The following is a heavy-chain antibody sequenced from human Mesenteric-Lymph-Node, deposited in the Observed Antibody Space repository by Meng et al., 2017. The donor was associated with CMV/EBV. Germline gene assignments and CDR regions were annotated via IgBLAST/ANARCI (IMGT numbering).Heavy chain of an antibody. CDR1: LTFSSYA. CDR2: ISGSGGST. Sequence: LTFSSYAMSWVRQAPGKGLEWVSAISGSGGSTYYADSVKGRFTISRDNSKNTLYLQMNSLRAEDTAVYYCAKDHYGSGSYLTKHFDYWGQGTLVTVSS. D-gene: IGHD3-10*01. J-gene: IGHJ4*02. V-gene: IGHV3-23*01. CDR3: AKDHYGSGSYLTKHFDY.